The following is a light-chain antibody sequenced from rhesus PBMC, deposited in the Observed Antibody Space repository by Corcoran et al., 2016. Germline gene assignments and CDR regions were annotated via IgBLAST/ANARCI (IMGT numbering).Light chain of an antibody. CDR1: QGISNN. J-gene: IGKJ1*01. V-gene: IGKV1-25*01. CDR3: QHDDGTPPT. CDR2: FAS. Sequence: DIQMTQSPSPLSASVGDTVTTTCRASQGISNNLAWYQQKRWKVHKLLIYFASTLHSGVPSRFSGIGSGTAFPLTIRSQQPEHFATYSCQHDDGTPPTFGQGTRVEVK.